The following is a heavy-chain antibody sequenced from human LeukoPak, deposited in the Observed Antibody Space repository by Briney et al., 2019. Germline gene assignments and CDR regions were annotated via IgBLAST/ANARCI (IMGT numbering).Heavy chain of an antibody. CDR2: ISTYNDNT. V-gene: IGHV1-18*01. CDR3: ARATSEGIMIFGVADQGMDV. D-gene: IGHD3-3*01. J-gene: IGHJ6*02. CDR1: GYTLTSYG. Sequence: ASVKVSCKASGYTLTSYGISWVRQAPGQGLEWMGWISTYNDNTNYAQKLRGRVTMTTDTSTSTAYMELRSLRSDDTAVYYCARATSEGIMIFGVADQGMDVWGQGTTVTVSS.